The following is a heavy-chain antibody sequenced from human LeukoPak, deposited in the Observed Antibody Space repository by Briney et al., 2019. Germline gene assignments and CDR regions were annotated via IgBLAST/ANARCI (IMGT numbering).Heavy chain of an antibody. J-gene: IGHJ3*02. V-gene: IGHV4-59*11. D-gene: IGHD4-17*01. CDR3: ARDLITVTKGFDI. CDR2: ISYIRST. CDR1: TDSISSHY. Sequence: PSETLSLTCAVSTDSISSHYWRWIRQPPGKGLEWIGYISYIRSTNYNPSLKSRVTISIDTSKNQFSLKLRSVTAADTAVYYCARDLITVTKGFDIWGQGTMVSVSS.